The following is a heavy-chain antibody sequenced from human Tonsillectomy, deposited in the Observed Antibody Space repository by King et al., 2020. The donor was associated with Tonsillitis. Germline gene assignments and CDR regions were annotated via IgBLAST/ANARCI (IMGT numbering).Heavy chain of an antibody. Sequence: VQLVESGGGLVQPGGSLRLSCEASGFTFSGYEMHWVRQATGKGLEWGTTIGTAGDTYYSGSGKGRFTFSRENAKNSLYLQMNSLRAGDTAVYYCARENLVGASGYGMDVWGQGTTVTVSS. V-gene: IGHV3-13*01. CDR3: ARENLVGASGYGMDV. CDR2: IGTAGDT. CDR1: GFTFSGYE. D-gene: IGHD1-26*01. J-gene: IGHJ6*02.